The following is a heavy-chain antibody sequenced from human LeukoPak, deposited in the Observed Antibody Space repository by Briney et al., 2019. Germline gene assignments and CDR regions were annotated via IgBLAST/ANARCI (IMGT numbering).Heavy chain of an antibody. CDR1: GYTLTSYG. V-gene: IGHV1-18*01. CDR3: ARGAYGDK. D-gene: IGHD4-17*01. CDR2: ISTQSGNT. Sequence: AASVKVSREASGYTLTSYGINWTRQAPGQGLEWMGWISTQSGNTNYAQKVQGRLTLTTDRSTNTAYMELRSLRSDDTAVYYCARGAYGDKWGQGTMVTVSS. J-gene: IGHJ4*02.